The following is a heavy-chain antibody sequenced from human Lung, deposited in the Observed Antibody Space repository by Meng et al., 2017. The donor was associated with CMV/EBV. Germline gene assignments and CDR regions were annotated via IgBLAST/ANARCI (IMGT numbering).Heavy chain of an antibody. Sequence: WILPAPGKLLEYIGPISHSGSTNYTPSLKSRVTISVDTSKNQFSLRLTSVTAADTAVYFCARAPYSYDSSPFRWGPKHKTTSYYFDYWGQGALVTVSS. D-gene: IGHD3-22*01. V-gene: IGHV4-59*01. CDR3: ARAPYSYDSSPFRWGPKHKTTSYYFDY. CDR2: ISHSGST. J-gene: IGHJ4*02.